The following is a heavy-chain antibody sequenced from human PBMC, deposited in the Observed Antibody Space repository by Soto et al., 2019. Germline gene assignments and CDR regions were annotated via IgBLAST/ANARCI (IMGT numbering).Heavy chain of an antibody. CDR3: ARDSYDSSGYYSIFDY. CDR1: GFTFSSYS. CDR2: ISSSRSYI. Sequence: EVQLVESGGGLVKPGVSLRLSCAASGFTFSSYSMNWVRQAPGKGLEWVSSISSSRSYIDYADSVKGRFTIYRDNAKNSLYLQMISLRAEDTAVYYCARDSYDSSGYYSIFDYWGQGALVTVSS. D-gene: IGHD3-22*01. V-gene: IGHV3-21*01. J-gene: IGHJ4*02.